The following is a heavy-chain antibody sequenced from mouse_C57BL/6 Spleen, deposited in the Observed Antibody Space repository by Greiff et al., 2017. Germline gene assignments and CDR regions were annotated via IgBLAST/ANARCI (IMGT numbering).Heavy chain of an antibody. CDR2: IDPSDSYT. Sequence: QVQLQQPGAELVMPGASVKLSCKASGYTFTSYWMPWVKQRPGQGLEWIGGIDPSDSYTNYNQKFKGKSTLTVDKSSSTAYMQLSSLTSDDAAVYYGARWGYDDMDYWGRGTSVTVSS. D-gene: IGHD2-2*01. V-gene: IGHV1-69*01. CDR3: ARWGYDDMDY. J-gene: IGHJ4*01. CDR1: GYTFTSYW.